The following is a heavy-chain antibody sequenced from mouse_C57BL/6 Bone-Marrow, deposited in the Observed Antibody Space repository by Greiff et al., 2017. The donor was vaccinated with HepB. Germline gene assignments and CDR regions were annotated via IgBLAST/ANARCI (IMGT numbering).Heavy chain of an antibody. D-gene: IGHD1-1*01. Sequence: VQLQQSGAELVRPGASVKLSCTASGFNIKDDYMHWVKQRPEQGLEWIRWIDPENGDTDYASKFQGKATITADTSSNTAYLQLSSLTSEDTAVYYCTTRDYYGSSYYFDYWGQGTTLTVSS. CDR1: GFNIKDDY. CDR2: IDPENGDT. J-gene: IGHJ2*01. V-gene: IGHV14-4*01. CDR3: TTRDYYGSSYYFDY.